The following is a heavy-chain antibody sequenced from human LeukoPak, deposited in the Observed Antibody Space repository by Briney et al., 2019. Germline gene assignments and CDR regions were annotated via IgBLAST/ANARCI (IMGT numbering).Heavy chain of an antibody. J-gene: IGHJ6*03. CDR2: MYTSGVT. D-gene: IGHD2-2*01. CDR1: GDSTSNYY. CDR3: AREGPAASTIFYYFMDV. V-gene: IGHV4-4*07. Sequence: SEALSLTCTVSGDSTSNYYWSWIRQPAGKGLEWIGRMYTSGVTHYNPSLKSRATMSVDTSKNQLSLRLSSVTAADRAVYYCAREGPAASTIFYYFMDVWGKGTTVTVSS.